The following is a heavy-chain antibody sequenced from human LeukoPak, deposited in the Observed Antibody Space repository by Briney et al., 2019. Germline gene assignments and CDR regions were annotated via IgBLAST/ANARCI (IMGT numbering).Heavy chain of an antibody. CDR2: IYYSGST. V-gene: IGHV4-39*01. CDR1: GGSISSSSHY. D-gene: IGHD2-2*01. J-gene: IGHJ5*02. CDR3: VTLGYCSSTSCYANWFDP. Sequence: SETLSLTCTVSGGSISSSSHYWGWIRQPPGKGLEWIGSIYYSGSTYYNPSLKSRVTISVDTSKNQFSLKLSSVTAADTAVYYGVTLGYCSSTSCYANWFDPWGQGTLVTVSS.